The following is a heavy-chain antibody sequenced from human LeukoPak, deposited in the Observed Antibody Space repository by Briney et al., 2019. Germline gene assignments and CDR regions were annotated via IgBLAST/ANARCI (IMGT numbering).Heavy chain of an antibody. CDR3: ARDPYHGYSYAFDY. V-gene: IGHV3-11*04. J-gene: IGHJ4*02. Sequence: GGSLRLSCAASGFTFSDYYMSWIRQAPGKGLEWVSYISSSGSTIYYADSVKGRFTISRDNAKNSLYLQMNSLRAEDTAVYYCARDPYHGYSYAFDYWGQGTLVTVSS. CDR2: ISSSGSTI. D-gene: IGHD5-18*01. CDR1: GFTFSDYY.